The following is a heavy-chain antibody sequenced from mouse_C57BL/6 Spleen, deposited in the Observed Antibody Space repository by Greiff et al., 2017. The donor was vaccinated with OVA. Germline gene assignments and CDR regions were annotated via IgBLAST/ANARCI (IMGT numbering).Heavy chain of an antibody. CDR2: IYPSDSET. J-gene: IGHJ1*03. D-gene: IGHD2-12*01. CDR1: GYTFTSYW. CDR3: AGYSSISFDV. V-gene: IGHV1-61*01. Sequence: QVHVKQPGAELVRPGSSVKLSCKASGYTFTSYWMDWVKQRPGQGLEWIGNIYPSDSETHYNQKFKDKATLTVDKSSSTAYMQLSSLTSEDSAVYYCAGYSSISFDVWGTGTTVTVSS.